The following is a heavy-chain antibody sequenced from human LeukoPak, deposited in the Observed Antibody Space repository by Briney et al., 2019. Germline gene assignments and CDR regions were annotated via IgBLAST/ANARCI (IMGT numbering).Heavy chain of an antibody. CDR2: IYYSGST. Sequence: SETLSLTRTVSGGSISSSSYYWGWLRQPPGKGLQWLGSIYYSGSTYYNPSLKSRVTISVDTSKNQFSLKLSSVTAADTAVYYSARDDILTGYYTHFDYWGQGTLVTVSS. D-gene: IGHD3-9*01. CDR1: GGSISSSSYY. V-gene: IGHV4-39*01. CDR3: ARDDILTGYYTHFDY. J-gene: IGHJ4*02.